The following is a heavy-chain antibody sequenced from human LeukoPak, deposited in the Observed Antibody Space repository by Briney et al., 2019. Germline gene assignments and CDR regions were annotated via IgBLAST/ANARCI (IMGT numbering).Heavy chain of an antibody. D-gene: IGHD6-19*01. CDR3: ARHGRSRGWQGADFDY. Sequence: GESLKISCKGSGYSFTSYWIGWVRQMPGKGLEWMGIIYPGDSDTRYSPSFQGQVTISADKSISTAYLQWSSLKASDTAMYYCARHGRSRGWQGADFDYWGQGTLVTVSS. J-gene: IGHJ4*02. CDR2: IYPGDSDT. V-gene: IGHV5-51*01. CDR1: GYSFTSYW.